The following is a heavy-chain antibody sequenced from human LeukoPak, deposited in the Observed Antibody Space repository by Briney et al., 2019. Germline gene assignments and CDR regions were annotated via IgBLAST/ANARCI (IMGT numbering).Heavy chain of an antibody. CDR2: IYPGDSDT. V-gene: IGHV5-51*01. D-gene: IGHD3-16*01. Sequence: GESLKISCKGSGYNFTSYWIGWVRQMPGKGLEWMGIIYPGDSDTKYSPSFQGQVTISADKSISTAYLQWSSLKASDTAMYYCARQVGNAYYADYFDYWGQGTLVTVSS. J-gene: IGHJ4*02. CDR1: GYNFTSYW. CDR3: ARQVGNAYYADYFDY.